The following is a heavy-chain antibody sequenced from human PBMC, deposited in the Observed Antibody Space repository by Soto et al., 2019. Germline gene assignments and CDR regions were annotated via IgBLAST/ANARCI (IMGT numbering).Heavy chain of an antibody. CDR1: GYSFTSYW. Sequence: PGESLKISCKGSGYSFTSYWIGWVRQMPGKGLEWMGIIYPGDSDTRYSPSFQGQVTISADESISTAYLQWSSLKASDTAMYYCARHRPDYYYGSGSSPRGHYYMDGWGKGTTVTVAS. J-gene: IGHJ6*03. V-gene: IGHV5-51*01. CDR3: ARHRPDYYYGSGSSPRGHYYMDG. CDR2: IYPGDSDT. D-gene: IGHD3-10*01.